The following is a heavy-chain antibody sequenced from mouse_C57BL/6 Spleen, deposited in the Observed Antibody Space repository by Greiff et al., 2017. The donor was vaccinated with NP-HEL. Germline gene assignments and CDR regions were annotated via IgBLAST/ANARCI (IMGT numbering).Heavy chain of an antibody. V-gene: IGHV1-66*01. D-gene: IGHD1-1*02. CDR2: IYPGSGNT. CDR3: ARENYDYYAMDY. J-gene: IGHJ4*01. Sequence: LVESGPELVKPGASVKISCKASGYSFTSYYIHWVKQRPGQGLEWIGWIYPGSGNTKYNEKFKGKATLTADTSSSTAYMQLSSLTSEDSAVYYCARENYDYYAMDYWGQGTSVTVSS. CDR1: GYSFTSYY.